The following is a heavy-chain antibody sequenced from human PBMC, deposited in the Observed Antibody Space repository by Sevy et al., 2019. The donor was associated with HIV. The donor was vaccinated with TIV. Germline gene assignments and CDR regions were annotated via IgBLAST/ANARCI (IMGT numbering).Heavy chain of an antibody. D-gene: IGHD3-9*01. CDR2: ISYHGRDK. V-gene: IGHV3-30*18. Sequence: GGSLGLSCVVSGISFTTSGMHWVRQAPGKGLEWVAVISYHGRDKFYAESVKGRSTISRDNSKNMLYLQMNSLRAEDTALYYCAKDFTGYYGMDVWGQGTMVTVSS. J-gene: IGHJ6*02. CDR3: AKDFTGYYGMDV. CDR1: GISFTTSG.